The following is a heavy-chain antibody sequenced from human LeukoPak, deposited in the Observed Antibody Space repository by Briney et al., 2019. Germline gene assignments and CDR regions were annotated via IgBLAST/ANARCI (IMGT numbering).Heavy chain of an antibody. D-gene: IGHD3-3*01. V-gene: IGHV3-30*02. J-gene: IGHJ6*03. CDR3: AKRYHDFWSGYYYYYMDV. CDR2: IRYDGSNK. CDR1: GFTFSSYG. Sequence: TGGSLRLSCAASGFTFSSYGMHWVRQAPGKGLEWVAFIRYDGSNKYYADSVKGRFTISRDNSKNTLYLQMNSLRAEDTAVYYCAKRYHDFWSGYYYYYMDVWGKGTTVTVSS.